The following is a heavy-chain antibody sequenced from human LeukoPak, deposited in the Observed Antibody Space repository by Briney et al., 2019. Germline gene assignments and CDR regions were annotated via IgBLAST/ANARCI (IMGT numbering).Heavy chain of an antibody. Sequence: GGSLRLSCAASGFTFSSYSMNWVRQAPGKGLEWVSSISSSSSYIYYADSVKGRFTISRDNAKNSLYLQMNSLRAEDTAVYYCAKGGQYYYDSRPPKWAWGQGTMVTVSS. CDR1: GFTFSSYS. V-gene: IGHV3-21*04. D-gene: IGHD3-22*01. CDR2: ISSSSSYI. CDR3: AKGGQYYYDSRPPKWA. J-gene: IGHJ3*01.